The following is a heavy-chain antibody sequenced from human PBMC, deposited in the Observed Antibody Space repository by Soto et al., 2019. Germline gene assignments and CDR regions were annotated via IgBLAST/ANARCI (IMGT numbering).Heavy chain of an antibody. CDR1: GDSVSSTSAA. Sequence: SQTLSLTCAISGDSVSSTSAAWSWIRQSPSRGLEWLGRTYYRYKWYSDYAVPVKSRITINPDTSKNQFSLQLNSVTPEDTAVYYCARGSYYSGWVWGQGTLVTVSS. J-gene: IGHJ4*02. V-gene: IGHV6-1*01. CDR2: TYYRYKWYS. CDR3: ARGSYYSGWV. D-gene: IGHD6-19*01.